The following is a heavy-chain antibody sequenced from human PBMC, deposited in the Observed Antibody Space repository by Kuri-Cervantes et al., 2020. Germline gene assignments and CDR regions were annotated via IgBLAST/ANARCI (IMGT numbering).Heavy chain of an antibody. CDR1: GFTFSSYA. Sequence: GGSLRLSCAASGFTFSSYAMSWVRQAPGKGLEWVAVISYDGSNKYYADSVKGRFTISRDNSKNTLYLQMNSLRAEDTAVYYCAREGRLLSYPYNWFDPWGQGTLVTVSS. V-gene: IGHV3-30*03. CDR2: ISYDGSNK. CDR3: AREGRLLSYPYNWFDP. J-gene: IGHJ5*02. D-gene: IGHD2-2*01.